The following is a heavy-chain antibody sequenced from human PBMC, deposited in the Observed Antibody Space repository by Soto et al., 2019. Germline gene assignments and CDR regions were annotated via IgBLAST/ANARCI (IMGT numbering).Heavy chain of an antibody. Sequence: ASVKVSCKASGYTFTGYYMHWVRQASGQGLEWMGWINPNSGGTNYAQKFQGWVTMTRDTSISTAYMELSSLRSDDTAVYYSARDLFWPTYYYYGMDVWGQGTTVTVS. CDR2: INPNSGGT. CDR3: ARDLFWPTYYYYGMDV. J-gene: IGHJ6*02. D-gene: IGHD3-9*01. V-gene: IGHV1-2*04. CDR1: GYTFTGYY.